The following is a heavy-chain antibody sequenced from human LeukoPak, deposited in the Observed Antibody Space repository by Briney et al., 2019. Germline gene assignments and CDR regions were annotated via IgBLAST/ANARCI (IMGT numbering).Heavy chain of an antibody. CDR1: GFTFSSDA. CDR2: ISAGGNT. Sequence: GGSLRLSCAASGFTFSSDAMSWVRQAPGKGLEWVSAISAGGNTYYADSVKGRITISRDNSKNTLYLQMSSLSAEDTALYYCAKDYIRRAWDWGQGTLVTVSS. CDR3: AKDYIRRAWD. D-gene: IGHD3-16*01. V-gene: IGHV3-23*01. J-gene: IGHJ4*02.